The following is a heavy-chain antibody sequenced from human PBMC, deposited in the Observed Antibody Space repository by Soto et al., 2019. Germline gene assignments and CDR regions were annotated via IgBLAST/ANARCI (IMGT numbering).Heavy chain of an antibody. Sequence: GGSLRLSCAASGFTFDDYAMHWVRQAPGKGLEWVSLISWDGGSTYYADSVKGRFTISRDNSKNSLYLQMNSLRAEDTALYYCAKDTGDSSSRHYYYYYGMDVWGQGTTVTVS. CDR3: AKDTGDSSSRHYYYYYGMDV. V-gene: IGHV3-43D*04. CDR1: GFTFDDYA. CDR2: ISWDGGST. J-gene: IGHJ6*02. D-gene: IGHD6-6*01.